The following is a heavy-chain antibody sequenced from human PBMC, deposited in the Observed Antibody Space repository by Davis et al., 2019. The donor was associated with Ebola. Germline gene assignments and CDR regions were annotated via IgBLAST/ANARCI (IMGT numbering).Heavy chain of an antibody. CDR2: MNPNSGNT. CDR1: GYTFTSYD. D-gene: IGHD3/OR15-3a*01. V-gene: IGHV1-8*01. J-gene: IGHJ6*04. CDR3: ARDEGPPWTYGDV. Sequence: ASVTVSCQASGYTFTSYDINWVRQATGQGLEWMGWMNPNSGNTGYAQKFQGRVTMTRNTSISTAYMELSSLRSDDTAMYYCARDEGPPWTYGDVWGKGTTVIVSS.